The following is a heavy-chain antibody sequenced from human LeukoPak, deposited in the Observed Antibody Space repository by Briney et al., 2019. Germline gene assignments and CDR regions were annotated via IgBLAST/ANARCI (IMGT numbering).Heavy chain of an antibody. V-gene: IGHV4-39*01. J-gene: IGHJ4*02. Sequence: SETLSLTCTVSGDSMNISTYYWGLVRQPPGKGLEWIGSIYYSGNTYYNPSLKSRVTISVDTSKNQFSLKLSSVTAADTDVYYCARQRRFGEPWYFDYWGQGALVTVSS. CDR3: ARQRRFGEPWYFDY. D-gene: IGHD3-16*01. CDR2: IYYSGNT. CDR1: GDSMNISTYY.